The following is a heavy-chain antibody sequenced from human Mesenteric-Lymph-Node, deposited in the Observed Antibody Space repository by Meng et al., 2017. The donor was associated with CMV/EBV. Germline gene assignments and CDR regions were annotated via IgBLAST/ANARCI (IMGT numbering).Heavy chain of an antibody. CDR2: ISHSGSFI. D-gene: IGHD3-9*01. Sequence: GGSLRLSCAASGFTFSSYWMSWVRQAPGKGLEAVGHISHSGSFIHYADFAEGRFTVSRDNTKNSLFLQMNSLRAEDTAVYYCVRDFDWGFDYWGRGTLVTVSS. CDR3: VRDFDWGFDY. CDR1: GFTFSSYW. J-gene: IGHJ4*02. V-gene: IGHV3-21*05.